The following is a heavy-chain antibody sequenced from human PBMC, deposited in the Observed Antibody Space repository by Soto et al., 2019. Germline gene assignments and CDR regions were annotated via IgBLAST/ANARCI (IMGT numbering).Heavy chain of an antibody. CDR2: ITYDGSNK. D-gene: IGHD2-8*01. CDR1: GSTFSSYA. CDR3: ARDRCTNGVCPYGMDV. J-gene: IGHJ6*02. Sequence: PGGSLRLSCAASGSTFSSYAMHWVRQAPGKGLEWVAVITYDGSNKYYADSVKGRFTISRDNSKNTLYLQMNSLRAEDTAVYYCARDRCTNGVCPYGMDVWGQGTTVTVSS. V-gene: IGHV3-30-3*01.